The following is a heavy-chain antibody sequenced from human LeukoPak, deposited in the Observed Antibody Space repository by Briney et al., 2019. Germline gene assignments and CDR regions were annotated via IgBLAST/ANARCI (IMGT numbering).Heavy chain of an antibody. CDR2: IYYSGST. CDR3: ARDYYDSSGYYEQGYFDY. J-gene: IGHJ4*02. D-gene: IGHD3-22*01. CDR1: GGSISSYY. V-gene: IGHV4-59*01. Sequence: PSETLSLTCTVSGGSISSYYWSWIRQPPGKGLEWIGYIYYSGSTNYNPSLKSRVTISVDTSKNQFSLKLSSVTAADTAVYYCARDYYDSSGYYEQGYFDYWGQGTLVTVSS.